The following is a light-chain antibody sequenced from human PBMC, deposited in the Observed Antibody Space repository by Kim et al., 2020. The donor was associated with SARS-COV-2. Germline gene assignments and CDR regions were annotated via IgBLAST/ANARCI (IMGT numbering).Light chain of an antibody. CDR3: LQRANWPWT. CDR1: QTIRSY. CDR2: DAS. Sequence: LSPGERVTLSGRASQTIRSYLAWYQQKPGQAPRLLFFDASNRATGIPARFSGSGSGTDFTLTISSLEPEDFAVYYCLQRANWPWTFGQGTKVDIK. J-gene: IGKJ1*01. V-gene: IGKV3-11*01.